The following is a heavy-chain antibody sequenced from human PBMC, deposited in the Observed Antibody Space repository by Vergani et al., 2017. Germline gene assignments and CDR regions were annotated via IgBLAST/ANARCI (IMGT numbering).Heavy chain of an antibody. Sequence: EVELVQSGPEMRKPGESLKISCKGSEYSFGNYWIGWVRQMPGKGLEWMGIIYPADSDTRYSPSFQGQVTISADKSISTAFLQWDSLKASDTALYYCARHTTYTASWGQGTLVTFSS. CDR1: EYSFGNYW. D-gene: IGHD1-1*01. CDR2: IYPADSDT. V-gene: IGHV5-51*01. J-gene: IGHJ5*02. CDR3: ARHTTYTAS.